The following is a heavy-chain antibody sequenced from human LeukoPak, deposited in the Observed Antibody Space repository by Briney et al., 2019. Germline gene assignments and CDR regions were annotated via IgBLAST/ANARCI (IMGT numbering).Heavy chain of an antibody. D-gene: IGHD3-3*01. J-gene: IGHJ4*02. Sequence: GASVKVSCKTSGYIFSGHHLHWLRQAPGQEPEWMAWINPATGGTQYKQKFQGRITVTRDTSIRTTYMKLSSLTSGDTAVYYCERGWSGGDDNGGQGPLVTVSS. CDR3: ERGWSGGDDN. CDR2: INPATGGT. V-gene: IGHV1-2*02. CDR1: GYIFSGHH.